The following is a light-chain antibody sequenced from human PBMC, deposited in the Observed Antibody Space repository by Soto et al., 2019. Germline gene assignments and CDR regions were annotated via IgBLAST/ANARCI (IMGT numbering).Light chain of an antibody. Sequence: EIVLTQSPVTLSLSPGERATLSCRASQSVTSTYLAWYQQKPGQSPRLIIYGGSTRASGFPDRFSGGGSGTDVTLFIRRLEPEDSAVYYCHCQQFDSSRVYSFGQGTKLEI. CDR3: QQFDSSRVYS. J-gene: IGKJ2*03. CDR1: QSVTSTY. CDR2: GGS. V-gene: IGKV3-20*01.